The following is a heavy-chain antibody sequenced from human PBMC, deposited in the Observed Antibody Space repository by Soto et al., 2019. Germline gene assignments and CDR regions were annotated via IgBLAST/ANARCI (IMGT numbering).Heavy chain of an antibody. J-gene: IGHJ4*02. D-gene: IGHD1-26*01. V-gene: IGHV4-30-4*01. CDR3: ARVRVAGDTNRPFDD. CDR2: IYDNGSS. Sequence: QVQLQETGPGLVKPSQTLSLTCTVSGGSITSGNYYWRWIRQPPGKGMEWIGHIYDNGSSYYNPSLKSRVTISIDTSKHQFSVNLSSVTAADTAVYFCARVRVAGDTNRPFDDWGQGTLVTVSS. CDR1: GGSITSGNYY.